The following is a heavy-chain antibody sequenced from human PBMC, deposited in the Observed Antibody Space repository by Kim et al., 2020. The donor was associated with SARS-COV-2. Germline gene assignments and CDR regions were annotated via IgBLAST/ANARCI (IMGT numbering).Heavy chain of an antibody. J-gene: IGHJ6*01. Sequence: GGSLRLSCVASGFRFSSHAMTWVRQAPGKGLERVSIISGGGDTIYYADSVKGRFTVSSDNSKNTLYLQMNSLRVEDTALYFCAKDQSGNYYYYSGMDVWG. CDR1: GFRFSSHA. V-gene: IGHV3-23*01. CDR2: ISGGGDTI. CDR3: AKDQSGNYYYYSGMDV. D-gene: IGHD1-26*01.